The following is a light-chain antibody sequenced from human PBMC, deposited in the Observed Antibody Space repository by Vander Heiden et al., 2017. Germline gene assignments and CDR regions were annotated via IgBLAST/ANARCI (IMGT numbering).Light chain of an antibody. CDR2: EVN. CDR1: SSAVGTYNI. V-gene: IGLV2-23*02. Sequence: GQSITISCTGTSSAVGTYNIVSWYQLHPGKAPKLIIYEVNKWPSGGSNRFSGSKSGNTASLTISGLQAEDEADYFCSSFAGSVTYVFGTGTKVTVL. J-gene: IGLJ1*01. CDR3: SSFAGSVTYV.